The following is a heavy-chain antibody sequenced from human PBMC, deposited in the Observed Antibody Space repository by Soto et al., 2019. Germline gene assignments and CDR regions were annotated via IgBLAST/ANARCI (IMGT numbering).Heavy chain of an antibody. CDR1: GGSISSYY. CDR3: ARAPSPAVAGSYYYYYGMDV. Sequence: SETLSLTCTVSGGSISSYYWSWIRQPPGKGLEWIGYIYYSGSTNYNPSLKSRVTISVDTSKNQFSLKLSSVTAADTAVYYCARAPSPAVAGSYYYYYGMDVWGQGTTVT. V-gene: IGHV4-59*01. D-gene: IGHD6-19*01. CDR2: IYYSGST. J-gene: IGHJ6*02.